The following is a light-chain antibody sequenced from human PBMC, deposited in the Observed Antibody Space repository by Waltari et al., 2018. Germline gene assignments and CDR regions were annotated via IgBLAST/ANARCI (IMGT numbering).Light chain of an antibody. V-gene: IGLV2-14*01. CDR1: RSDVGGYHY. Sequence: QSALTQPASVSGSPGQSITISCTGTRSDVGGYHYVSWYQQHPDKVPKLIIYDVSNRPSGISNRFSGSKSGNTASLTISGLQAEDEADYFCGSYTSDSSVVFGGGTRLTVL. CDR2: DVS. J-gene: IGLJ2*01. CDR3: GSYTSDSSVV.